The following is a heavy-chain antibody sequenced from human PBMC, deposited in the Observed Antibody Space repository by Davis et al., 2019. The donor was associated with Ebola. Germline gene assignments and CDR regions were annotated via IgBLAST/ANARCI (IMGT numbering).Heavy chain of an antibody. V-gene: IGHV3-30-3*01. CDR1: GFTFSSYA. CDR3: ARGIGED. D-gene: IGHD2-21*01. CDR2: ISYDGSNK. J-gene: IGHJ4*02. Sequence: GGSLRLSCAASGFTFSSYAMHWVRQAPGKGLEWVAVISYDGSNKFYADSVKGRFTISRDNSKNTLYLQMNSLRAEDTAVYYCARGIGEDWGQGTLVTVSS.